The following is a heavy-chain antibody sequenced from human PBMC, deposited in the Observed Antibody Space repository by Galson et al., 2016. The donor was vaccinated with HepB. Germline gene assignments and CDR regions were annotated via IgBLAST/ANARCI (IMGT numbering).Heavy chain of an antibody. J-gene: IGHJ4*02. Sequence: SLRLSCAASGFTFSTYNMNWVRQAPGKGLEWVSSISRGSGYIYYADSVKGRFTISRDNAKNSLYLQMNSLRAEDTAVYYCCVDTAMAYVFDSWGQGRLVTVSS. D-gene: IGHD5-18*01. CDR2: ISRGSGYI. CDR3: CVDTAMAYVFDS. V-gene: IGHV3-21*01. CDR1: GFTFSTYN.